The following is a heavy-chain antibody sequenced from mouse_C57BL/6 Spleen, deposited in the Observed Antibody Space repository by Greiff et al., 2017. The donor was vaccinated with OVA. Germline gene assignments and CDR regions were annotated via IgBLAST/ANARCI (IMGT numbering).Heavy chain of an antibody. D-gene: IGHD1-1*01. CDR1: GFSFTSYG. J-gene: IGHJ2*01. Sequence: VQLQQSGPGLVQPSQSLSITCTVSGFSFTSYGVHWVRQSPGKGLEWLGVIWSGGSTDYNAAFISRLSISKDNSKSQVFFKMNSLQTDDTAIYYCARNGYYGSSGYFDYWGQGTTLTVSA. V-gene: IGHV2-2*01. CDR3: ARNGYYGSSGYFDY. CDR2: IWSGGST.